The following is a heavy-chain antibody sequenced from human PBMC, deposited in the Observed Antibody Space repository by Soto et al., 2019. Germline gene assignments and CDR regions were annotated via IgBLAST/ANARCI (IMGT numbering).Heavy chain of an antibody. CDR2: IYYSGST. V-gene: IGHV4-30-4*01. CDR3: ARDAIHCSGGSCYSWWFDP. D-gene: IGHD2-15*01. Sequence: SETLSLTCTVSGGSISSGDYYWSWIRQPPGKGLEWIGYIYYSGSTYYNPSLKSRVTISVDTSKNQFSLKLSSVTAADTAVYYCARDAIHCSGGSCYSWWFDPWGQGTLVTVSS. CDR1: GGSISSGDYY. J-gene: IGHJ5*02.